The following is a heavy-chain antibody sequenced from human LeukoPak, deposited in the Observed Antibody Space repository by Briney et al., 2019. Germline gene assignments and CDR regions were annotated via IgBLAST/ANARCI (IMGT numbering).Heavy chain of an antibody. CDR2: INGDGSTT. CDR1: GFSFSTYW. V-gene: IGHV3-74*01. CDR3: TRRVDATRWYDP. D-gene: IGHD2-15*01. J-gene: IGHJ5*02. Sequence: GGSLRLSCAASGFSFSTYWMHWVRQAPGEGLLWVSRINGDGSTTNYADSVKSRFTISRDNAKNTLYLQMNSLRAEDTAVYYCTRRVDATRWYDPWGQGTLVTVSS.